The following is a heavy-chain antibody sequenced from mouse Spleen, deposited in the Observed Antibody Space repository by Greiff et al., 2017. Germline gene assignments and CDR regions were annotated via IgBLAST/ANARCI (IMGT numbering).Heavy chain of an antibody. Sequence: QVTLKVCGPGILQSSQTLSLTCSFSGFSLSTSGMGVSWIRQPSGKGLEWLAHIYWDDDKRYNPSLKSRLTISKDTSRNQVFLKITSVDTADTATYYCARRALHDGFAYWGQGTLVTVSA. CDR3: ARRALHDGFAY. CDR2: IYWDDDK. V-gene: IGHV8-12*01. CDR1: GFSLSTSGMG. J-gene: IGHJ3*01.